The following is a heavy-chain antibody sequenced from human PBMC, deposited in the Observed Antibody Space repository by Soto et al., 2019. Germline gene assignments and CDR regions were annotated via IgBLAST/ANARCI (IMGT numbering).Heavy chain of an antibody. CDR3: AGPWPYCSGGSCPSDY. CDR2: IDPSDSYT. D-gene: IGHD2-15*01. Sequence: GESLKISCKGSGYSFTSYLISWVRQMPGKGLEWVGRIDPSDSYTNYIPSFQGHVTISADNSISTPYMQWSRLKASDTAMYYGAGPWPYCSGGSCPSDYGGQGSLVTVSS. CDR1: GYSFTSYL. V-gene: IGHV5-10-1*01. J-gene: IGHJ4*02.